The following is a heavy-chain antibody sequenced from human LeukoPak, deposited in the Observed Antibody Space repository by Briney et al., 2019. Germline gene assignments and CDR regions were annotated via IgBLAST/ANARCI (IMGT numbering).Heavy chain of an antibody. CDR3: ARQAGGLAYCGGDCHAFDI. CDR2: TTPIFGTA. D-gene: IGHD2-21*02. V-gene: IGHV1-69*13. Sequence: ASVKVSCKASGGSFSSYAISWMRQAPGQWLEWMGGTTPIFGTANYAQKFQGRVTITADESTSTAYMELSSLRSEDTAVYYCARQAGGLAYCGGDCHAFDIWGQGTMVTVSS. J-gene: IGHJ3*02. CDR1: GGSFSSYA.